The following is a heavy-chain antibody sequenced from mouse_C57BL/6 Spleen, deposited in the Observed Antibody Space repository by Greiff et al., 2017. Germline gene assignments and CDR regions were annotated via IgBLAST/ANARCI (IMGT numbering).Heavy chain of an antibody. J-gene: IGHJ2*01. CDR3: LCSTSIYFDS. CDR1: GFNIKDDY. CDR2: IDPENGDT. D-gene: IGHD6-5*01. V-gene: IGHV14-4*01. Sequence: VQLQQSGAEFVRPGASVKLSCTASGFNIKDDYMHWVKQRPEQGLEWIGWIDPENGDTEYASKFQGKATITADTSTITAYLQLTSLTSEDTAVYSCLCSTSIYFDSWGPGTTLSVSS.